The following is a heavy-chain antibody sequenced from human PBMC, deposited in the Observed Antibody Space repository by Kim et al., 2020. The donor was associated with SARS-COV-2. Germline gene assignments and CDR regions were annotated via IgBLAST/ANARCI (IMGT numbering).Heavy chain of an antibody. V-gene: IGHV3-23*01. Sequence: GGSLRLSCAASGFTFSSYAMSWVRQAPGKGLEWVSAISGSGGSTYYADSVKGRFTISRDNSKNTLYLQMNSLRAEDTAVYYCAKDRAPLFPGGSCYFDYWGQGTLVTVSS. J-gene: IGHJ4*02. CDR3: AKDRAPLFPGGSCYFDY. CDR2: ISGSGGST. D-gene: IGHD2-15*01. CDR1: GFTFSSYA.